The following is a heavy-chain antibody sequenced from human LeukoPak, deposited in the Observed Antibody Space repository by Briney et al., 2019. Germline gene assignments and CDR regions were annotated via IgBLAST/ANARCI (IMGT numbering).Heavy chain of an antibody. CDR1: GFTFDNYA. D-gene: IGHD6-19*01. Sequence: GRSLRLSCAASGFTFDNYAMHWVRQAPGKGLEWLSIISWNSGYIGYADSVKGRFTISRDNAKKSLDLQMNSLRAEDTAFYYCAKVQGTYSSGYFFDYWGQGTPVTVSS. CDR2: ISWNSGYI. CDR3: AKVQGTYSSGYFFDY. V-gene: IGHV3-9*01. J-gene: IGHJ4*02.